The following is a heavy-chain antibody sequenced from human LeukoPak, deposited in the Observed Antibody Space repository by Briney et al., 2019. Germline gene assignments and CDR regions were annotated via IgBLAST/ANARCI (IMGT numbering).Heavy chain of an antibody. Sequence: GRSLRLSCAASGFTFSSYGMHWVRQAPGKGLEWVAVISYDGSNKYYADSVKGRFTISRDNSKNTLYLQMNSLRAEDTAVYYCAKPRDYYDGPFDYWGQGTLVTVSS. J-gene: IGHJ4*02. CDR3: AKPRDYYDGPFDY. CDR1: GFTFSSYG. V-gene: IGHV3-30*18. CDR2: ISYDGSNK. D-gene: IGHD3-22*01.